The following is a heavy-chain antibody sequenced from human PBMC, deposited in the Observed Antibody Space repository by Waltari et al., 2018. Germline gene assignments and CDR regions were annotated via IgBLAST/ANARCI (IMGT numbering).Heavy chain of an antibody. J-gene: IGHJ6*03. CDR1: GVSLSGYH. CDR3: ARVFGYYYYYMDV. Sequence: QVQLQQWGAGLLKPSETLSLTCDVSGVSLSGYHWTWIRQPPGKGLEWIGEINDSGRTTYNPSLESRVTVSIDTANNQFSLRVRSVTAADTAVYYCARVFGYYYYYMDVWGKGTTVTISS. D-gene: IGHD3-3*01. CDR2: INDSGRT. V-gene: IGHV4-34*02.